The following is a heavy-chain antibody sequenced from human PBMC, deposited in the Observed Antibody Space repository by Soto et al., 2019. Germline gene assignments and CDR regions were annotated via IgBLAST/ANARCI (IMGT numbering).Heavy chain of an antibody. J-gene: IGHJ5*02. Sequence: PGGSLRLSCAASGFTFRSYAMSWVRQAPGKGLEWVSSISGSGGSTYYADSVKARFTISRDNSKNTLYLQMNSLRAEDTAVYYFAKIFRGTVTGWYFDLWGQGTRGTGSS. V-gene: IGHV3-23*01. CDR1: GFTFRSYA. CDR2: ISGSGGST. CDR3: AKIFRGTVTGWYFDL. D-gene: IGHD4-17*01.